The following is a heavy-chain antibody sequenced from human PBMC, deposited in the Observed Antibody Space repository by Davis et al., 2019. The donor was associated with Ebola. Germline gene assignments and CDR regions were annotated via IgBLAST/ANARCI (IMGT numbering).Heavy chain of an antibody. D-gene: IGHD3-22*01. Sequence: GGSLRLSCAASGFTVSSNYMSWVRQAPGKGLEWVSVTYSGGSTYYADSVKGRFTISRDNAKNTLYLQMNSLRAEDTAVYYCARDPPVYYYDSSGYYSRGGVFDYWGQGTLVTVSS. CDR1: GFTVSSNY. V-gene: IGHV3-66*01. CDR3: ARDPPVYYYDSSGYYSRGGVFDY. J-gene: IGHJ4*02. CDR2: TYSGGST.